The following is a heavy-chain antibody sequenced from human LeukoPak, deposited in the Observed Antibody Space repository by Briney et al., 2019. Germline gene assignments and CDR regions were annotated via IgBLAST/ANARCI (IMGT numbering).Heavy chain of an antibody. D-gene: IGHD1-7*01. V-gene: IGHV3-48*03. J-gene: IGHJ4*02. CDR3: ARDGGEWELSN. Sequence: GGSLRLSCAASGFTFSSYEMNWVRQAPGKGLEWVSYISSSANTIYYADSVKGRFTISRDNAKNSLYLQMNSLRAEDTAVYYCARDGGEWELSNWGQGTLVTVSS. CDR1: GFTFSSYE. CDR2: ISSSANTI.